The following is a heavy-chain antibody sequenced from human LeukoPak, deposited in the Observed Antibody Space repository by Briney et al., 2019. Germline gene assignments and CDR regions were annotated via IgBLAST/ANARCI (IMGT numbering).Heavy chain of an antibody. D-gene: IGHD3-9*01. V-gene: IGHV4-59*08. CDR1: GDSISSYY. CDR2: IYYRGNT. Sequence: SETLSLTCTVSGDSISSYYWSWIRQPPGKGLEWIEYIYYRGNTNYNPSLTSRVTISVDTSKNQFSLKLSFVTAADTAVYYCARGDPPDILTGRGNAFDIWGQGTMVTVSS. J-gene: IGHJ3*02. CDR3: ARGDPPDILTGRGNAFDI.